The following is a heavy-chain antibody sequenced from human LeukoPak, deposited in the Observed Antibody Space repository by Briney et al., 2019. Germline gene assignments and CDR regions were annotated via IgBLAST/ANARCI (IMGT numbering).Heavy chain of an antibody. Sequence: GGSLRLSCAASGFTFSSYAMHWVRQAPGKGLEYVSAISSNGGSTYYANSVKGRFTISRDNSKNTLYLQMGSLRAEDMAVCYCARLDCSSTSCYHYFDYWGQGTLVTVSS. D-gene: IGHD2-2*01. CDR2: ISSNGGST. CDR1: GFTFSSYA. CDR3: ARLDCSSTSCYHYFDY. J-gene: IGHJ4*02. V-gene: IGHV3-64*01.